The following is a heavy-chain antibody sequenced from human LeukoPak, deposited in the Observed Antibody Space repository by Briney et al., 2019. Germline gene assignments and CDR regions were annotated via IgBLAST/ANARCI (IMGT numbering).Heavy chain of an antibody. CDR3: ARGLLYFDY. Sequence: GGSLRLSCAASGFTFSSYAMHWVRQAPGKGLEWVAVISYDGSDKYYADSVKGRFTISRDNSKNTLYLQMNSLRAEDTAVYYCARGLLYFDYWGQGTLVTVSS. CDR2: ISYDGSDK. D-gene: IGHD5-18*01. CDR1: GFTFSSYA. V-gene: IGHV3-30-3*01. J-gene: IGHJ4*02.